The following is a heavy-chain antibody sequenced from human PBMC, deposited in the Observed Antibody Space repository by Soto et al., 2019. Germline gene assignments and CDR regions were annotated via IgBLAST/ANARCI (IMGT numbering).Heavy chain of an antibody. Sequence: DVQLLESGGGVVQPGGSLSLTCAASGFSLGSSGMSWVRQAPGKGLEWVSSISGSGGSAYYADSVKGRFTISRDNSKNTLYLQMISLRAEDTAVYYCASSLSSAGYYYYGMNVWGQGTTVTVSS. CDR1: GFSLGSSG. J-gene: IGHJ6*02. CDR2: ISGSGGSA. CDR3: ASSLSSAGYYYYGMNV. D-gene: IGHD6-13*01. V-gene: IGHV3-23*01.